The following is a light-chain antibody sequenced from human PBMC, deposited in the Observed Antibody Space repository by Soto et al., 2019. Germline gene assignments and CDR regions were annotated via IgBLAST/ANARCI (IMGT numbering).Light chain of an antibody. V-gene: IGKV1-5*01. J-gene: IGKJ1*01. Sequence: DIQMTQSPPTLSASVGDRVIVTCRATQSVGSWLAWYQQSPGKAPKLLMYDASSLEGGVPSRFSGSGSGTEFTLTITSLQPEDFATYYCQKYNSYPWTFGQGTKVE. CDR1: QSVGSW. CDR2: DAS. CDR3: QKYNSYPWT.